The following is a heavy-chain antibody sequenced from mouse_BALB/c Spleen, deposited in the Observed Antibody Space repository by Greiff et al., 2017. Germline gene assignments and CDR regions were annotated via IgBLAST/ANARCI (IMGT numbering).Heavy chain of an antibody. CDR3: ARSYGSSYRDYAMDY. D-gene: IGHD1-1*01. J-gene: IGHJ4*01. CDR2: IRNKANGYTT. V-gene: IGHV7-3*02. Sequence: EVQGVESGGGLVQPGGSLRLSCATSGFTFTDYYMSWVRQPPGKALEWLGFIRNKANGYTTEYSASVKGRFTISRDNPQSILYLQMNTLRAEDSATYYCARSYGSSYRDYAMDYWGQGTSVTVSS. CDR1: GFTFTDYY.